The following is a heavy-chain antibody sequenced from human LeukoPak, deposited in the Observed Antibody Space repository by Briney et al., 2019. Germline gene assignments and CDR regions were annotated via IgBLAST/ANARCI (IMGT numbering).Heavy chain of an antibody. CDR3: ARDQIRYSNSPEALDL. Sequence: SETLSLTFTVSGYSISSGYYWGWIRQPPGKGLEWIGRIYHSGSTYYKSSLKSRVTISVDTSKNQFSLKLSSVTAADTAVYYCARDQIRYSNSPEALDLWGQGTLVSVSS. J-gene: IGHJ3*01. CDR2: IYHSGST. CDR1: GYSISSGYY. V-gene: IGHV4-38-2*02. D-gene: IGHD5-18*01.